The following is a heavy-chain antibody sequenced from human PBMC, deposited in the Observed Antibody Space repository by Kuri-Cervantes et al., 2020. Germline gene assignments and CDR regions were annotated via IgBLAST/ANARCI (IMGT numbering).Heavy chain of an antibody. J-gene: IGHJ5*02. CDR3: SRFYFDLSRQSNWLDP. CDR2: IYTSGST. Sequence: GSLRLSCTVSGGSISSYYWSWIRQPAGKGLEWIGRIYTSGSTNYNPSLKSRVTISVDKSKNQFSLKLSSVTAADTALYYCSRFYFDLSRQSNWLDPWGQGTLVTVSS. D-gene: IGHD3-22*01. V-gene: IGHV4-4*07. CDR1: GGSISSYY.